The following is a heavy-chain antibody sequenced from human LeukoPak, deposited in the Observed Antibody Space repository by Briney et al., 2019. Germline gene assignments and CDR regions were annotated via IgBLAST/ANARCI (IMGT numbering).Heavy chain of an antibody. CDR3: ARDQNYDSSGTPFDY. V-gene: IGHV3-11*04. CDR1: GFTFSDYY. Sequence: GGSLRLSCAASGFTFSDYYMSWIRQAPGKGLEWVSYISSGSSTIYYADCAKGRFTISRDNAKNSLYLQMNSLRAEDTAVYYCARDQNYDSSGTPFDYWGQGTLVTVSS. D-gene: IGHD3-22*01. CDR2: ISSGSSTI. J-gene: IGHJ4*02.